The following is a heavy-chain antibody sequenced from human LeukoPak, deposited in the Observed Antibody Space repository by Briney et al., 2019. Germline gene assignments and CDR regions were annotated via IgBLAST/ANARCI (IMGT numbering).Heavy chain of an antibody. J-gene: IGHJ4*02. D-gene: IGHD3-3*01. CDR1: GFTFKTFA. V-gene: IGHV3-23*01. CDR2: SDDEGRLT. Sequence: PGGSLRLSCAASGFTFKTFAMSWVRQAPGKGLEWVSSSDDEGRLTYYDDSVKGRFTISRDNSRDTLYLQMDSLRAEDSAVYYCARAISHFVIGGAAYWGQGTQVTVSS. CDR3: ARAISHFVIGGAAY.